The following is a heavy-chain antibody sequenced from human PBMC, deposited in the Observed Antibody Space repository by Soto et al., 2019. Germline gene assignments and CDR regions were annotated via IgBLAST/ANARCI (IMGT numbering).Heavy chain of an antibody. V-gene: IGHV4-30-4*01. CDR3: ARASPVVTDV. Sequence: PSETLSLTCTVSGGSISSYYWSWIRQPPGKGLEWIGYIYYSGSTYYNPSLKSRVTISVDTSKNQFSLKLSSVTAADTAVYYCARASPVVTDVCGQGTTVTVSS. J-gene: IGHJ6*02. D-gene: IGHD5-18*01. CDR2: IYYSGST. CDR1: GGSISSYY.